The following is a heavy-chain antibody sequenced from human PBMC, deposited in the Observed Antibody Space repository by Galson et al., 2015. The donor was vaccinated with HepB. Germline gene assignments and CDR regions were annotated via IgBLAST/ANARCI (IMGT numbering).Heavy chain of an antibody. D-gene: IGHD1-1*01. CDR2: FSGYDGST. V-gene: IGHV1-18*01. J-gene: IGHJ6*02. Sequence: KVSCKASGSSFSNYGLSLIRPAPGPGLEWMGWFSGYDGSTNYAQKFQGRVTMTADASTGTAYLELRNLRSDDTAVYYCARDSRLELRLNNYFSYGMDVWGQGSAVTVSS. CDR3: ARDSRLELRLNNYFSYGMDV. CDR1: GSSFSNYG.